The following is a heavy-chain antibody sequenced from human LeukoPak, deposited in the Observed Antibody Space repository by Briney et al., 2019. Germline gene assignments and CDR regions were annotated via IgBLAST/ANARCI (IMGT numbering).Heavy chain of an antibody. Sequence: SETLSLTCTVSGYSISSGYYWGWIRQPPGKGLEWIGSIYHSGSTNYNPSLKSRVTISVDKSKNQFSLKLSSVTAADTAVYYCARGGTGAFDIWGQGTMVTISS. J-gene: IGHJ3*02. CDR1: GYSISSGYY. D-gene: IGHD1-1*01. V-gene: IGHV4-38-2*02. CDR3: ARGGTGAFDI. CDR2: IYHSGST.